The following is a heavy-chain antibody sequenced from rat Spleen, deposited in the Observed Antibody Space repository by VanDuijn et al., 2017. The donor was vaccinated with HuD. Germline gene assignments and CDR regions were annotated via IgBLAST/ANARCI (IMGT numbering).Heavy chain of an antibody. V-gene: IGHV5-25*01. CDR1: GFTFNSFS. CDR2: ITSGGSNT. J-gene: IGHJ2*01. CDR3: AKAGGGSSYFDY. D-gene: IGHD1-11*01. Sequence: VQLVESGGNLVQPGRSLRLSCAASGFTFNSFSMTWVRQAPKKGLEWVATITSGGSNTYYPDSVKGRFTISRDNAKNTLYLQMDSLNSEDTATYYCAKAGGGSSYFDYWGQGVMVTVSS.